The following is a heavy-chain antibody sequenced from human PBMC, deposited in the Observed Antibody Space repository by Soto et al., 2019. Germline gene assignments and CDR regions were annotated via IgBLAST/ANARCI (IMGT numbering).Heavy chain of an antibody. CDR2: IYHSGST. D-gene: IGHD3-10*01. CDR3: ARDGIGRLLWFGESNSYYFDY. Sequence: SETLSLTCAVSGYSISSGYYWGWIRQPPGKGLEWIGSIYHSGSTYYNPSPKSRVTISVDTSKNQFSLKLSSVTAADTAVYYCARDGIGRLLWFGESNSYYFDYWGQGTLVTVSS. V-gene: IGHV4-38-2*02. J-gene: IGHJ4*02. CDR1: GYSISSGYY.